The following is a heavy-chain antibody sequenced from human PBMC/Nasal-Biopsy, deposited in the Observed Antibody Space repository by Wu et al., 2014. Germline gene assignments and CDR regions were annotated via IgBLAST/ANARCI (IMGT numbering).Heavy chain of an antibody. CDR3: ANLILTGYYLSSYYFDC. J-gene: IGHJ4*02. Sequence: TLSLTCTVSGGSISSSSYYWGWIRQPPGKGLEWIGNIYYIASTYYNPSLKSRVTMSVDTSKNQLSLKLSSVTAADTAVYYCANLILTGYYLSSYYFDCWAREPWSPSPQ. CDR2: IYYIAST. CDR1: GGSISSSSYY. V-gene: IGHV4-39*01. D-gene: IGHD3-9*01.